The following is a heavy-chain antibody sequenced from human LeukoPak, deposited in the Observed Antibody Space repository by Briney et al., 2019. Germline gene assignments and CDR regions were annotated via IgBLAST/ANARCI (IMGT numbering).Heavy chain of an antibody. V-gene: IGHV3-33*01. D-gene: IGHD2-21*02. CDR1: GFTFSSYG. J-gene: IGHJ6*02. Sequence: RPGGSLRLSCAASGFTFSSYGMHWVRQAPGKGLEWVAVIWYDGSNKYYADSVKGRFTISRDNSKNTLYLQMNSLRAEDTAVYYCARGYCGGDCYRPPLYYYGMDVWGQGTTVTVSS. CDR2: IWYDGSNK. CDR3: ARGYCGGDCYRPPLYYYGMDV.